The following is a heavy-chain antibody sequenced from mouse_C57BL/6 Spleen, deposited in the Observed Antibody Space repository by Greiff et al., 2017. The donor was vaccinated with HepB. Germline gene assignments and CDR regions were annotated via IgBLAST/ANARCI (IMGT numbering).Heavy chain of an antibody. Sequence: QVQLQQPGAELVKPGASVKMSCKASGYTFTSYWITWVKQRPGQGLEWIGDIFPGSGSTNYNEKFKSKATLTVATSSSTAYMQLSSLTSEDSAVYYCARRGSSYGWFAYWGQGTLVTVSA. D-gene: IGHD1-1*01. CDR1: GYTFTSYW. V-gene: IGHV1-55*01. CDR2: IFPGSGST. J-gene: IGHJ3*01. CDR3: ARRGSSYGWFAY.